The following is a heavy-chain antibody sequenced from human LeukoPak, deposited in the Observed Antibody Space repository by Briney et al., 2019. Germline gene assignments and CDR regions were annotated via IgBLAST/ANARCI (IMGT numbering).Heavy chain of an antibody. V-gene: IGHV3-21*01. CDR2: ISSSSSYI. CDR1: GFTFSSYS. Sequence: PGGSLRLYCAASGFTFSSYSMNWVRQAPGKGLEWVSSISSSSSYIYYADSVKGRFTIARDNAKNSLYLQINSLRAEDTAVYYCARDLGSSGYYYAFDYWGQGTLVTVSS. J-gene: IGHJ4*02. CDR3: ARDLGSSGYYYAFDY. D-gene: IGHD3-22*01.